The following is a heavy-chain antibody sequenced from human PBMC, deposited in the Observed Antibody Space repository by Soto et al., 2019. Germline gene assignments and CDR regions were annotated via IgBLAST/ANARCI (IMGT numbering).Heavy chain of an antibody. J-gene: IGHJ6*02. CDR2: IWYDGSNK. CDR1: GFTFSSYG. V-gene: IGHV3-33*01. D-gene: IGHD5-18*01. Sequence: LRLSCAASGFTFSSYGMHWVRQAPGKGLEWVAVIWYDGSNKYYADSVKGRFTISRDNSKNTLYLQMNSLRAEDTAVYYCARVELWLDYYYYYGMDVWGQGTTVTVSS. CDR3: ARVELWLDYYYYYGMDV.